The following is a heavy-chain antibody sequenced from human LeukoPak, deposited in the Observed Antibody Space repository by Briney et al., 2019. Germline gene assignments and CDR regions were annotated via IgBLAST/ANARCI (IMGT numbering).Heavy chain of an antibody. V-gene: IGHV3-74*01. CDR2: IRGDGYDT. CDR1: GFSFSDFW. J-gene: IGHJ4*02. D-gene: IGHD3-10*01. Sequence: GGSLRLSCAASGFSFSDFWMHWVRQTPGKGLVWVSRIRGDGYDTNYADSVEGRFTISRDNDRHTLYLQMNSLRADDTAVYYCASDRVLGSGSLDNWGQGTLVTVSS. CDR3: ASDRVLGSGSLDN.